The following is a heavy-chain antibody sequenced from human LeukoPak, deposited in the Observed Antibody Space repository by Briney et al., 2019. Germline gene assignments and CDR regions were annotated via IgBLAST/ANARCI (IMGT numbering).Heavy chain of an antibody. D-gene: IGHD6-13*01. CDR1: GYTFTGYY. V-gene: IGHV1-2*02. Sequence: ASVKVSCKASGYTFTGYYMHWVRQTPGQGLEWMGWINPNSGGTNCAQKFQGRVTMTRDTSINTAYMELSSLRFDDTAVYYCARGATAGRFSLRPTGAYYMDVWGKGTTVTVSS. CDR3: ARGATAGRFSLRPTGAYYMDV. CDR2: INPNSGGT. J-gene: IGHJ6*03.